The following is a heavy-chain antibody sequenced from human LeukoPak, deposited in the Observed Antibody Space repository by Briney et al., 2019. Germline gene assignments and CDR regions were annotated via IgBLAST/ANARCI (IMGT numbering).Heavy chain of an antibody. J-gene: IGHJ4*02. CDR2: ISRTSTYI. CDR3: ARVSVGNDYGSGSYDS. CDR1: GFTFTSSS. V-gene: IGHV3-21*01. D-gene: IGHD3-10*01. Sequence: GGSLRLSCAVSGFTFTSSSMNWVRQAPGKGLEWVSAISRTSTYINYADSVKGRFAISRDNAKNSLYLQMNSLRAEDTAVYYCARVSVGNDYGSGSYDSWGQGTLVTVSS.